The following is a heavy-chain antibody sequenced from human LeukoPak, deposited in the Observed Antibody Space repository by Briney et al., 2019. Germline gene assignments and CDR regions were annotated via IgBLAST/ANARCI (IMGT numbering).Heavy chain of an antibody. CDR1: GFTFSSYW. CDR2: IKQDGSEK. V-gene: IGHV3-7*01. J-gene: IGHJ3*02. CDR3: ARDGYCSSTSCLDI. D-gene: IGHD2-2*03. Sequence: GGSLRLSCAASGFTFSSYWMSWVRQAPGKGLEWVANIKQDGSEKYYVDSVKGRFTISRDNAKNSLYLQMNSLRAEDTAVYYCARDGYCSSTSCLDIWGQGTMVTVSS.